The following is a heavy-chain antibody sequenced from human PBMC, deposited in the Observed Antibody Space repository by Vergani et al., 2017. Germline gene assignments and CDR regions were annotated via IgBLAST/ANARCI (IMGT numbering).Heavy chain of an antibody. V-gene: IGHV3-33*06. CDR3: AKELNVVVTTFDY. CDR2: IWYDGSNK. Sequence: VQLVESGGGLVQPGRSLRLSCAASGFTFSSYGMHWVRQAPGKGLEWVAVIWYDGSNKYYADSVKGRFTISRDNSKNTLYLQMNSLRAEDTAVYYCAKELNVVVTTFDYWGQGTLVTVSS. CDR1: GFTFSSYG. D-gene: IGHD2-21*02. J-gene: IGHJ4*02.